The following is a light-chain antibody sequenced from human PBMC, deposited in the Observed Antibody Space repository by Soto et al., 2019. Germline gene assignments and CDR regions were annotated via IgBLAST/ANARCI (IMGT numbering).Light chain of an antibody. CDR2: DVS. J-gene: IGLJ2*01. CDR1: SNDVGAYNY. Sequence: QSALTQPASVSGSPGQSITISCTGTSNDVGAYNYVSWYQQHPGKAPKLMIYDVSYRPSGVSNRFSGSKSGNTASLTISGLQAEDEADYYCSSYTSSSTLIFGGGTKVTVL. CDR3: SSYTSSSTLI. V-gene: IGLV2-14*01.